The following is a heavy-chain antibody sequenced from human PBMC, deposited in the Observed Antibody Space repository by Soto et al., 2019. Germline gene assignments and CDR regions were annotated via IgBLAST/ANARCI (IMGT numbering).Heavy chain of an antibody. CDR3: ARGVGQTDASGWFDP. CDR2: IYYSGST. Sequence: SETLSLTCTVSGGSISSGDYYWSWIRQPPGKGLEWIGYIYYSGSTYYNPSLKSRVTISVDTSKNQFSLKLSSVTAADTAVYYRARGVGQTDASGWFDPWGQGTLVTVYS. J-gene: IGHJ5*02. D-gene: IGHD3-10*01. V-gene: IGHV4-30-4*01. CDR1: GGSISSGDYY.